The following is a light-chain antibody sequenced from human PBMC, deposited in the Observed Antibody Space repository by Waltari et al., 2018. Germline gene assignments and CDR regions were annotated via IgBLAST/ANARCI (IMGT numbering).Light chain of an antibody. CDR2: DVS. CDR3: SSYTSSSTI. Sequence: QSALTQPASVSGSPGQSITISCTGTRSDVGGYNYVSWYQQHPGKAPKVMIYDVSNRPSGVSNRFSGSKSGNTASLTISGLQAEDEADYFCSSYTSSSTIFGGGTRLTVL. V-gene: IGLV2-14*03. J-gene: IGLJ2*01. CDR1: RSDVGGYNY.